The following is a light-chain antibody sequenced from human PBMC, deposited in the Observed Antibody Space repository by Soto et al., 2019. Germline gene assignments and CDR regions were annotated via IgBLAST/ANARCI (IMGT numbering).Light chain of an antibody. J-gene: IGLJ1*01. CDR1: ISDIGGYNY. Sequence: QSALAQPASVSGSPGQLITISCTGTISDIGGYNYVSWYQQHPGKAPKLIVYEVSWRPSGVSNRFSGSKSGNTASLTISGLQPEDEADYYCTSYTSSITYVFGTGTKVTVL. V-gene: IGLV2-14*01. CDR3: TSYTSSITYV. CDR2: EVS.